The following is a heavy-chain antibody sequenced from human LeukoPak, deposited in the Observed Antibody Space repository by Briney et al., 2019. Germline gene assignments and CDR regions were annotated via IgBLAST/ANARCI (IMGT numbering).Heavy chain of an antibody. J-gene: IGHJ3*02. CDR2: ISGSGGST. CDR1: GFTFSSDW. CDR3: AKDRAFYYDSSGYYPDAFDI. D-gene: IGHD3-22*01. V-gene: IGHV3-23*01. Sequence: GGSLRLSCAASGFTFSSDWMHWVRQVPGEGLEWVSAISGSGGSTYYADSVKGRFTISRDNSKNTLYLQMNSLRAEDTAVYYCAKDRAFYYDSSGYYPDAFDIWGQGTMVTVSS.